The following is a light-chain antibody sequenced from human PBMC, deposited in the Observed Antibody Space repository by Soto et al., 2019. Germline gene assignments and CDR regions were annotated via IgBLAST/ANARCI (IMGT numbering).Light chain of an antibody. CDR3: GAWDSGLSGYV. Sequence: QSVLTQPPSVSAAPGQKVTISCSGSNSNIGNTYVSWYQQLPGTAPKLLIYENNKRPSGIPDRFSGSKSSTSATLGITGLQTGDEADYYCGAWDSGLSGYVFGTGTKVTVL. J-gene: IGLJ1*01. CDR2: ENN. CDR1: NSNIGNTY. V-gene: IGLV1-51*02.